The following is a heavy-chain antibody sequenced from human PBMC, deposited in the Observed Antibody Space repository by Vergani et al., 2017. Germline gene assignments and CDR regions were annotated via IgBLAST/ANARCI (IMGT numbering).Heavy chain of an antibody. CDR1: GFTFSSYS. D-gene: IGHD3-22*01. V-gene: IGHV3-21*01. Sequence: EVQLVESGGGLVKPGGSLRLSCAASGFTFSSYSMNWVRQAPGKGLEWVSSISRSSSYIYYADSVKGRFTISRDNAKNSLYLQRNSLSAEDTAGYYCARDPNDYDSSGYVGPLGAFDIWGQGTMVTVSS. J-gene: IGHJ3*02. CDR2: ISRSSSYI. CDR3: ARDPNDYDSSGYVGPLGAFDI.